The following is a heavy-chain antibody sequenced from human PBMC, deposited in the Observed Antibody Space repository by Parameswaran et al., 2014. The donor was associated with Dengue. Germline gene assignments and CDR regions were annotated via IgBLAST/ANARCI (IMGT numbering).Heavy chain of an antibody. D-gene: IGHD2-21*02. V-gene: IGHV4-34*01. CDR2: INHSGST. J-gene: IGHJ4*02. Sequence: VRQAPGKGLEWIGEINHSGSTNYNPSLKSRVTISVDTSKNQFSLKLSSVTAADTAVYYCARRAYCGGDCLYYFDYWGQGTLVTVSS. CDR3: ARRAYCGGDCLYYFDY.